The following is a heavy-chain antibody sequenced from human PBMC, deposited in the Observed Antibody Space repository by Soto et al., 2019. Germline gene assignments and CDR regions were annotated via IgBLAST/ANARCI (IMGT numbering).Heavy chain of an antibody. D-gene: IGHD1-1*01. J-gene: IGHJ5*02. CDR2: ISSSGSTI. V-gene: IGHV3-11*01. Sequence: GVSLRLSCAASGFTFSDYYMSWIRQAPGKGLEWVSYISSSGSTIYYADSVKGRFTISRDNAKNSLYLQMNSLRAEDTAVYYCARGLGAGQQPDWFDPWGQGTLVNVSS. CDR3: ARGLGAGQQPDWFDP. CDR1: GFTFSDYY.